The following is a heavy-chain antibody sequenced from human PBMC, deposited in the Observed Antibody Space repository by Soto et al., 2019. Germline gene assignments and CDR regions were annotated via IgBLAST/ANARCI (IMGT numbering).Heavy chain of an antibody. D-gene: IGHD2-2*01. CDR2: TWYDGSNK. CDR1: GFLFSSYG. Sequence: RNLKVCCAAGGFLFSSYGMHWVRLAPGKGLEWVAVTWYDGSNKYYADSVKGRFIISRDNSKNTLYLQLNSLRAEDTAVYFCARDPVYCSSSSCPMSRFVYRGQGTLVPV. V-gene: IGHV3-33*01. CDR3: ARDPVYCSSSSCPMSRFVY. J-gene: IGHJ4*02.